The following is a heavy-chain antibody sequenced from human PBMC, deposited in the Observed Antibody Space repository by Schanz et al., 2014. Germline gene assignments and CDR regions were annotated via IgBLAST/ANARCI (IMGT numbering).Heavy chain of an antibody. CDR3: AKYGGELGVSFEY. V-gene: IGHV3-7*01. CDR1: GFTFSSYW. D-gene: IGHD7-27*01. J-gene: IGHJ4*02. CDR2: IKQDGSEK. Sequence: EVQLVESGGGLVQPGGSLRLSCAASGFTFSSYWMSWVRQAPGEGLEWVANIKQDGSEKYYVDSVKGRFTISRDNAKNSLYLQMNSLRPKDTAVYYCAKYGGELGVSFEYWGQGTLVTVSS.